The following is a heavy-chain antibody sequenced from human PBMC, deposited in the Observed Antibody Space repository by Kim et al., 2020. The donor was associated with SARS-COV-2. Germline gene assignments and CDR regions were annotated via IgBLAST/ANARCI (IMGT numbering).Heavy chain of an antibody. V-gene: IGHV3-48*02. CDR3: ARDRYGDYVDAFDI. Sequence: SVKGRFTITRDNAKNSLYLQMNRLRDEDTAVYYCARDRYGDYVDAFDIWGQGTMVTVSS. D-gene: IGHD4-17*01. J-gene: IGHJ3*02.